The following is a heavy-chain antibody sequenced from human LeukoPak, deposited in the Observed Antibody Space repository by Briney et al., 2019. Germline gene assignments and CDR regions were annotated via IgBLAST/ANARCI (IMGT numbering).Heavy chain of an antibody. D-gene: IGHD6-13*01. CDR1: GFTFGSYG. J-gene: IGHJ4*02. CDR2: IKEDGSEK. V-gene: IGHV3-7*01. CDR3: ARARIALVGIAAAGVFDY. Sequence: SGGSLRLSCAASGFTFGSYGMHWVRQAPGKGLEWVANIKEDGSEKHYVDSVKGRFTISRDNAKNSLYLQMNSLRAEDTAVYYCARARIALVGIAAAGVFDYWGQGTLVTVSS.